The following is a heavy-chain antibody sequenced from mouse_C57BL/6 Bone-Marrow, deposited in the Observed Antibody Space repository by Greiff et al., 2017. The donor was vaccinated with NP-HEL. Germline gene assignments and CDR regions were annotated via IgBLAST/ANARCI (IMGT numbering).Heavy chain of an antibody. CDR3: TSYYGSSYAMDY. D-gene: IGHD1-1*01. V-gene: IGHV14-1*01. CDR1: GFNIKDYY. Sequence: VQLQQSGAELVRPGASVKLSCTASGFNIKDYYMHWVKQRPEQGLEWIGRIDPEDGDTEYAPKFQGKATMTADTSSTTAYLQLSSLTSEDTAVYYCTSYYGSSYAMDYWGQGTSVTVSS. CDR2: IDPEDGDT. J-gene: IGHJ4*01.